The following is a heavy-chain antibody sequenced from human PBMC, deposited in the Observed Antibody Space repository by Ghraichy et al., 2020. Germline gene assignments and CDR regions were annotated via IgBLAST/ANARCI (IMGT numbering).Heavy chain of an antibody. D-gene: IGHD5/OR15-5a*01. J-gene: IGHJ4*02. Sequence: GVLNISCAASGFTFSNYWMSWVRQAPGKGPEWVANVKQDESETYYGDAVRGRFIISRDNAKNSLYLQMNSLRVEDTAVYYCARGPLVVSTIPNDYWGQGSLVTVSS. V-gene: IGHV3-7*03. CDR2: VKQDESET. CDR3: ARGPLVVSTIPNDY. CDR1: GFTFSNYW.